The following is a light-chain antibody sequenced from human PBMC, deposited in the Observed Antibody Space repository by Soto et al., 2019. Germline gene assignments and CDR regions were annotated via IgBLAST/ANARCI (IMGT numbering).Light chain of an antibody. CDR1: QSVSSSY. V-gene: IGKV3-20*01. CDR2: GAS. J-gene: IGKJ1*01. Sequence: EIVFTQSPGTLSFSPGERATLSCRASQSVSSSYLAWYQQKPGQAPRLLIYGASSRATGIPDRFSGSGSGTDFTLTISRLEPEDFAVYYCQQYGSSPPEGTFGQGTKVDIK. CDR3: QQYGSSPPEGT.